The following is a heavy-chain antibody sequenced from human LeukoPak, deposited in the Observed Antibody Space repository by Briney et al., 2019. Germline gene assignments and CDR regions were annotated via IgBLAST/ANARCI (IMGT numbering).Heavy chain of an antibody. Sequence: ASVKVSCKASGYTFTGYYMHWVRQASGQGLEWMGWINPNSGGTNYAQKFQGRVTMTRDTSISTAYMELSRLRSDDTAVYYCARIPMATNEVDYWGQGTLVTVSS. CDR2: INPNSGGT. V-gene: IGHV1-2*02. J-gene: IGHJ4*02. CDR3: ARIPMATNEVDY. CDR1: GYTFTGYY. D-gene: IGHD5-24*01.